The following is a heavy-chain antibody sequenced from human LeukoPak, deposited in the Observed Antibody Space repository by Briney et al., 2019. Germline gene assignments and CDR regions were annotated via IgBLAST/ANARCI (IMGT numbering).Heavy chain of an antibody. V-gene: IGHV4-39*01. CDR1: GGSISSSSYY. J-gene: IGHJ6*03. Sequence: SETLSLTCTVSGGSISSSSYYWGWIRQPPGKGLEWIGSIYYSGSTYYHPSLKSRVTISVDTSKNQFSLKLSSVTAADTAVYYCARKLLEEQWLAFYYYMDVWGKGTTVTVSS. CDR2: IYYSGST. CDR3: ARKLLEEQWLAFYYYMDV. D-gene: IGHD6-19*01.